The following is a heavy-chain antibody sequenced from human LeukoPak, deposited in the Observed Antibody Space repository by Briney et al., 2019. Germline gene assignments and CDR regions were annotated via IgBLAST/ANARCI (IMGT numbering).Heavy chain of an antibody. CDR1: GFTFSSYA. Sequence: GSLRLSCAASGFTFSSYAMHWVRQAPGKGLEWVAVISYDGSNKYCADSVKGRFTVSRDNSKNTLYLQMNSLRAEDTAVYYCANYGDYFDYWGQGTLVTVSS. J-gene: IGHJ4*02. D-gene: IGHD4-17*01. CDR2: ISYDGSNK. V-gene: IGHV3-30-3*01. CDR3: ANYGDYFDY.